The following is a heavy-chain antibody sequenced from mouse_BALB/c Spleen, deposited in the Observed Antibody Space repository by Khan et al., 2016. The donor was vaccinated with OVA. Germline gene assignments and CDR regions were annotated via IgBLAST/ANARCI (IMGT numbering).Heavy chain of an antibody. CDR1: GFTFSSYT. J-gene: IGHJ3*01. CDR2: ISSGGDNT. Sequence: EVQLLETGGGLVKPGGSLKLSCAASGFTFSSYTMSWVRQTPEKRLEWVATISSGGDNTYYPDSVTGRFTISRDNAKNNLYLQMSSLRSEDTALYYCARSNYGDFAHWGQGTLVTVSA. CDR3: ARSNYGDFAH. D-gene: IGHD2-13*01. V-gene: IGHV5-9*03.